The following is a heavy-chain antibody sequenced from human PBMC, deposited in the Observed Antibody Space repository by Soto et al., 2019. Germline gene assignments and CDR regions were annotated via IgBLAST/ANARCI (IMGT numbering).Heavy chain of an antibody. CDR2: INAGNGNT. Sequence: QVQLVQSGAEVKKPGASVTVSCKASGYTFTSYAMHWVRQAPGQRLEWMGWINAGNGNTKYSQKFQGRVTITRDTSASTAYMELSSLRSEDTAVYYCASSLGCSGGSCHRGYYYSMDVWGQGTTVTVSS. CDR1: GYTFTSYA. D-gene: IGHD2-15*01. J-gene: IGHJ6*02. V-gene: IGHV1-3*01. CDR3: ASSLGCSGGSCHRGYYYSMDV.